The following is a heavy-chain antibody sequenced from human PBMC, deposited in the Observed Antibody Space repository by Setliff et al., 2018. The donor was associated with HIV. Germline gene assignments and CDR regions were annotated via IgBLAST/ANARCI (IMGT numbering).Heavy chain of an antibody. CDR2: INHRGTT. V-gene: IGHV4-34*01. CDR1: GGSFSGYY. D-gene: IGHD3-10*01. Sequence: PSETLSLTCAVYGGSFSGYYWSWIRQPPGKGLEWIGEINHRGTTNYNPSLKSRVTISVDTSKNQFSLKLSAVAAADRAVYYCARKTGSGTDITYYYYYMDVWGKGTTVTVSS. CDR3: ARKTGSGTDITYYYYYMDV. J-gene: IGHJ6*03.